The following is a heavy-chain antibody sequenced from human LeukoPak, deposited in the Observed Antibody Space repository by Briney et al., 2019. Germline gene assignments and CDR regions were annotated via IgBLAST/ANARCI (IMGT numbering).Heavy chain of an antibody. V-gene: IGHV3-48*02. CDR3: ARVASGGQGSDY. Sequence: GGSLRLSCATSGFTFSSYGMSWVRQAPGKGLELLSYLRSRDSTIYYADSVKGRFTISRDTAESSLYLQMNSLRDDDTAVYYCARVASGGQGSDYWGQGTLVTVSS. CDR2: LRSRDSTI. CDR1: GFTFSSYG. J-gene: IGHJ4*02. D-gene: IGHD6-19*01.